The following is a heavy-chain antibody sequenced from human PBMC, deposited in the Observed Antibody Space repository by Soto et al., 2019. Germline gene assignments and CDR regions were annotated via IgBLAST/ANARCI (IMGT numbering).Heavy chain of an antibody. Sequence: PGGSLSLSCAASGFTFSSYWMHWVRQAPEKGLVWVSRINSDGSSTSYADTPKSRFTISRDNAKNTLYLQMNSLRAEDTAVYYCARDGDILTGYRYYYYYGMDVWGQGTTVTVSS. CDR2: INSDGSST. CDR3: ARDGDILTGYRYYYYYGMDV. V-gene: IGHV3-74*01. J-gene: IGHJ6*02. D-gene: IGHD3-9*01. CDR1: GFTFSSYW.